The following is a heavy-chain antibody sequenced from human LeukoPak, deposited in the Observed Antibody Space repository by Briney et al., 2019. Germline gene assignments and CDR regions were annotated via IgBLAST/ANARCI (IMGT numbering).Heavy chain of an antibody. CDR2: MNPNSGNT. V-gene: IGHV1-8*01. D-gene: IGHD2-2*01. J-gene: IGHJ3*02. Sequence: GASVMVSCKASGYTFTSYDINWVRQATGQGLEWMGWMNPNSGNTGYAQKFQGRVTMTRNTSISTAYMELSSLRSEDTAVYYCAIRDCSSTSCYGAAFDIWGQGTMVTVSS. CDR1: GYTFTSYD. CDR3: AIRDCSSTSCYGAAFDI.